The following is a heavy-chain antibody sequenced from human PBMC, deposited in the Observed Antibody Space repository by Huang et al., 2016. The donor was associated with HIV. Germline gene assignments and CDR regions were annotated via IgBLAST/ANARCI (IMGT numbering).Heavy chain of an antibody. CDR2: MNPKSGNV. CDR1: GYTFTNYD. V-gene: IGHV1-8*01. Sequence: QIQLAQSGAEVKKPGASVKVSCKASGYTFTNYDINWVRQASGKGLEWMGGMNPKSGNVGYTKKFQGRVAILGNSSINTSYLDVTSLTSEDTAVYYCARGFGINYNHEAFDVWGQGTMVTVSS. D-gene: IGHD3-10*01. J-gene: IGHJ3*01. CDR3: ARGFGINYNHEAFDV.